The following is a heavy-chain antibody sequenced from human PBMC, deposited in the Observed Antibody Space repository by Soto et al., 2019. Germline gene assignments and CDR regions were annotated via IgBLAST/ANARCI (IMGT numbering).Heavy chain of an antibody. CDR3: ARGNLRGGYSYYYYMDV. V-gene: IGHV4-34*01. CDR2: INHSGST. J-gene: IGHJ6*03. CDR1: GGSFSGYY. Sequence: SETLSLTCAVYGGSFSGYYWSWIRQPPGKGLEWIGEINHSGSTNYNPSLKSRVTISVDTSKNQFSLKLSSVTAADTAVYYCARGNLRGGYSYYYYMDVWGKGTTVTVSS. D-gene: IGHD5-18*01.